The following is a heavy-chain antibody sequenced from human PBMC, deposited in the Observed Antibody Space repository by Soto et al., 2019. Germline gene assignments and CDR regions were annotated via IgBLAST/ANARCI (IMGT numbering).Heavy chain of an antibody. CDR2: IIPIFGTA. Sequence: SVKVSCKASGGTFSSYAISWVRQAPGQGLEWMGGIIPIFGTANYAQKFQGRVTITADESTSTAYMELSSLRSEDTAMYYCAGYSSSWYPLFDYWGQGTLVTVSS. V-gene: IGHV1-69*13. CDR3: AGYSSSWYPLFDY. D-gene: IGHD6-13*01. CDR1: GGTFSSYA. J-gene: IGHJ4*02.